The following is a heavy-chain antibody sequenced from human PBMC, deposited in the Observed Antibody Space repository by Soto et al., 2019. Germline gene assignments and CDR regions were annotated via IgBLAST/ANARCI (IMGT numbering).Heavy chain of an antibody. D-gene: IGHD6-19*01. CDR1: GGSISSGSYY. J-gene: IGHJ5*02. CDR3: ARGIAVAGNWFDP. V-gene: IGHV4-39*01. CDR2: IYYSGST. Sequence: SETLSLTCTVSGGSISSGSYYWGWIRQPPGKGLEWIGSIYYSGSTYYNPSLKSRVTISVDTSKNQFSLKLSSVTAADTAVYYCARGIAVAGNWFDPWGQGTLVTVSS.